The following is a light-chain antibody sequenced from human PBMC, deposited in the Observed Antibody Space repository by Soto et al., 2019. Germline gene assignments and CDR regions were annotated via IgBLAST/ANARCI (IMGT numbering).Light chain of an antibody. CDR3: HLYDSSSWT. V-gene: IGKV3-20*01. Sequence: EIVLTQSPGTLSLSPGERATLSCRASQSISSGYLSWYQQKPGQAPRLLIYGASSRATDIPDRFSGGESGTDFSLTISRLEPEDFAVYYCHLYDSSSWTLGQGTKVDIK. CDR1: QSISSGY. CDR2: GAS. J-gene: IGKJ1*01.